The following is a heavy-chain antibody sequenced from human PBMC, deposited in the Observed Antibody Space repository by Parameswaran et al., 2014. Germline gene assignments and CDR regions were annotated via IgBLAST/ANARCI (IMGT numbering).Heavy chain of an antibody. CDR3: ARGLTTVVTPDTGGYFDY. CDR2: IYPGDSDT. D-gene: IGHD4-23*01. V-gene: IGHV5-51*01. J-gene: IGHJ4*02. Sequence: PGKGLEWMGIIYPGDSDTRYSPSFQGQVTISADKSISTAYLQWSSLKASDTAMYYCARGLTTVVTPDTGGYFDYWGQGTLVTVSS.